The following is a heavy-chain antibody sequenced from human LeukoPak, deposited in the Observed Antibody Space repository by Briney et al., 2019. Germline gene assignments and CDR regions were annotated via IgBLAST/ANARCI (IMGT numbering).Heavy chain of an antibody. Sequence: GGSLRLSCAASGFTFSNYWMSWVRQAPGKGLEWVANIKGEGNEKHYVDSVKGRFTISRDNAKGSLYLQMNSLRAEDTAVYYCATLWSTFDYWGQGTLVTVAS. J-gene: IGHJ4*02. CDR2: IKGEGNEK. D-gene: IGHD3-10*01. V-gene: IGHV3-7*01. CDR1: GFTFSNYW. CDR3: ATLWSTFDY.